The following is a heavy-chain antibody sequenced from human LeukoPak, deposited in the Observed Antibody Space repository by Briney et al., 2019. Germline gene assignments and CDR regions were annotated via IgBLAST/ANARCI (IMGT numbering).Heavy chain of an antibody. Sequence: PGGSLRLSCAASGFTFSNAWMSWVRQAPGKGLEWVSYISSSSSYIYYADSVKGRFTISRDNAKNSLYLQMNSLRAEDTAVYYWARDTLAAATTLRINWFDPWGQGTLVTVSS. CDR3: ARDTLAAATTLRINWFDP. D-gene: IGHD6-13*01. CDR2: ISSSSSYI. J-gene: IGHJ5*02. V-gene: IGHV3-21*01. CDR1: GFTFSNAW.